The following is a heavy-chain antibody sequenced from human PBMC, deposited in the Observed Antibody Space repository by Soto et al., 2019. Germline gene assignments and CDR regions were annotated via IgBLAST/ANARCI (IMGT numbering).Heavy chain of an antibody. Sequence: QVQLQESGPGLVKPSETLSLTCTVSGASISSYYWSWIRQFPGKGLEWIGYIYHSGSSNYNPSLKSRVTISLDTSKSQFSLKMTSMTAADTAVYYCATGAGTYEDWGQGALVTVSS. CDR1: GASISSYY. CDR2: IYHSGSS. J-gene: IGHJ4*02. CDR3: ATGAGTYED. D-gene: IGHD6-19*01. V-gene: IGHV4-59*01.